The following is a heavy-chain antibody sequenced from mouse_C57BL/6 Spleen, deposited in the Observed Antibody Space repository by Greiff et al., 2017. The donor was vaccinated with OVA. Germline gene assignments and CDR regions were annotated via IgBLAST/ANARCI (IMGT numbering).Heavy chain of an antibody. J-gene: IGHJ2*01. CDR3: ARSRITTVVAYYFDY. Sequence: VQLQQSGAELARPGASVKLSCKASGYTFTSYGISWVKQRTGQGLEWIGEIYPRSGNTYYNEKFKGKATLTADKSSSTAYMELRSLTSEDSAVYFCARSRITTVVAYYFDYWGQGTTLTFSS. CDR2: IYPRSGNT. CDR1: GYTFTSYG. D-gene: IGHD1-1*01. V-gene: IGHV1-81*01.